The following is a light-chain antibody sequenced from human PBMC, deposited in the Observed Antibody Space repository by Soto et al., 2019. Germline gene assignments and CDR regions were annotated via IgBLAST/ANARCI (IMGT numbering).Light chain of an antibody. CDR1: QDIRND. J-gene: IGKJ1*01. CDR2: AAS. V-gene: IGKV1-6*01. CDR3: QQYGDSPT. Sequence: AIQMTQSPSSLSASVGDRVTITCRASQDIRNDLAWYQQKPGKAPKLLIYAASSLQSGVSSRFSGSGSGTDFTPTISSLQPEDFAVFYCQQYGDSPTFGQGTKVDIK.